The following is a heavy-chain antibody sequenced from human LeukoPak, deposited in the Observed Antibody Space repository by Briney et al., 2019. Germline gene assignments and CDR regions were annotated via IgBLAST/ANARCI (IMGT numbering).Heavy chain of an antibody. J-gene: IGHJ4*02. V-gene: IGHV3-20*04. Sequence: GGSRRLSCAASGFTFDDYGMSWVRQAPGKGLEWVSGINWNGGRTGYADSVKGRFTISRDNAKNSLYLQMNSLRAEDTAVYYCARDANRAFDYWGQGTLVTVSS. CDR1: GFTFDDYG. D-gene: IGHD2/OR15-2a*01. CDR2: INWNGGRT. CDR3: ARDANRAFDY.